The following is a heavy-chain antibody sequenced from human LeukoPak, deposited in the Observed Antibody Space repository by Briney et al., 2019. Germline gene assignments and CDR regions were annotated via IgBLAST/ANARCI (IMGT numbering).Heavy chain of an antibody. CDR2: INHSGST. CDR3: ARAYSSGLNWFDP. V-gene: IGHV4-34*01. CDR1: GGSFSGDF. J-gene: IGHJ5*02. D-gene: IGHD6-19*01. Sequence: SETLSLTCAVYGGSFSGDFFTWIRQPPGKGLEWIGEINHSGSTNYNPSLKSRATISVDTSKNQFSLKLSSVTAADTAVYYCARAYSSGLNWFDPWGQGTLVTVSS.